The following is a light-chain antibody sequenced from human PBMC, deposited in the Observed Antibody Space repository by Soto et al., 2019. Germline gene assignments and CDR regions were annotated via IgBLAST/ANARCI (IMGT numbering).Light chain of an antibody. CDR2: DAS. V-gene: IGKV3-20*01. J-gene: IGKJ4*01. CDR3: QQYGSSVT. CDR1: PSVRSRY. Sequence: DIVLTQSPGTLSLSPGERATLSCRASPSVRSRYLAWYQQKAGQAPRLLIYDASRRATGIPERFSGSGSGTDVNLTISRLEPEDFAVDDCQQYGSSVTFGGGTKVEIK.